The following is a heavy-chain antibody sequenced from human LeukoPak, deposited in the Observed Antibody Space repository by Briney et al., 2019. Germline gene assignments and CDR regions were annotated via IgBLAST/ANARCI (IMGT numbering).Heavy chain of an antibody. D-gene: IGHD3-22*01. Sequence: PGGSLRLSCAASGFTFSSYAMSWVRQAPGKGLEWVSVIYSGGSTYYADSVKGRFTISRDNSKNTLYLQMNSLRAEDTAVYYCARIHYYGSGYYFDYWGQGTLVTVSS. CDR3: ARIHYYGSGYYFDY. J-gene: IGHJ4*02. V-gene: IGHV3-66*01. CDR1: GFTFSSYA. CDR2: IYSGGST.